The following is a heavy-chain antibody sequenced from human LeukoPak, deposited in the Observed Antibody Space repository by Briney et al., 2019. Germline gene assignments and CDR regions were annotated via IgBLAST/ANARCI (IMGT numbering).Heavy chain of an antibody. CDR1: GGTFFSHT. D-gene: IGHD3-10*01. CDR2: ITPVIETA. Sequence: ASVKVSCKTSGGTFFSHTFSWVRQAPGHGLEWIGKITPVIETAKYAQTFQGRLSIYTDKDTTTVYMDLSGLRPDDTADYYCARVNLRGSNYNWFDPWGQGTRVIVSS. J-gene: IGHJ5*02. CDR3: ARVNLRGSNYNWFDP. V-gene: IGHV1-69*08.